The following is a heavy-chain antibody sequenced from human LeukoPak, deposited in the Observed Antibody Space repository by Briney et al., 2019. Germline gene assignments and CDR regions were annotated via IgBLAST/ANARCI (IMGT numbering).Heavy chain of an antibody. D-gene: IGHD6-6*01. Sequence: PGGSLRLSCAASGFTFSSYWMHWVRQAPGEGLLWVSRIIGDGSSTNYADSVKGRFTISRDNAKKTLYLQMNSLRAADTAVYYCARVGIAARPFDYWGQGTLVTVSS. V-gene: IGHV3-74*01. CDR3: ARVGIAARPFDY. J-gene: IGHJ4*02. CDR1: GFTFSSYW. CDR2: IIGDGSST.